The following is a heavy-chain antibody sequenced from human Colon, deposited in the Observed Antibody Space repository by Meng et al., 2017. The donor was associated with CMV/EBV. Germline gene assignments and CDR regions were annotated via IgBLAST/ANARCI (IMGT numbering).Heavy chain of an antibody. CDR2: ISTSSNYM. J-gene: IGHJ6*02. D-gene: IGHD3-3*01. CDR1: GFTFSVYS. V-gene: IGHV3-21*04. Sequence: GESLKISCAASGFTFSVYSMNWVRQAPGKGLEWVSSISTSSNYMYYADSVKGRFTISRDNSKNTLYLQINSLRAEDTAIYYCAKGQDDFWNGSPLDVWGLGTTVTVSS. CDR3: AKGQDDFWNGSPLDV.